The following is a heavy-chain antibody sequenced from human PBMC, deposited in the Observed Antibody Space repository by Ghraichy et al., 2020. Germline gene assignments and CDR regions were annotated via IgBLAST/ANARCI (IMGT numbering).Heavy chain of an antibody. CDR3: VRGISVGVGATSFDY. D-gene: IGHD1-26*01. J-gene: IGHJ4*02. Sequence: SETLSLTCIVSGGFVSDYWWSWIRQPPGKGLEWIGYISSSGSTNYNPSLKSRVTMSRDTSRNHFSLKLRFVTAADTAVYYCVRGISVGVGATSFDYWGQGTPVTVSS. CDR2: ISSSGST. CDR1: GGFVSDYW. V-gene: IGHV4-59*02.